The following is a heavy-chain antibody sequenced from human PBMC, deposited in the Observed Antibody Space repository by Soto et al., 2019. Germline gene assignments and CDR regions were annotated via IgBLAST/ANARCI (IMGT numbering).Heavy chain of an antibody. CDR1: GYTFTGYY. Sequence: ASVKVSCKASGYTFTGYYMHWVRQAPGQGLEWMGWINPNSGGTNYAQKFQGWVTMTRDTSISTAYMELSRLRSDDTAVYYCARDQSSSTTVTTTHFDYWGQGTLVTVSS. CDR2: INPNSGGT. V-gene: IGHV1-2*04. J-gene: IGHJ4*02. D-gene: IGHD4-4*01. CDR3: ARDQSSSTTVTTTHFDY.